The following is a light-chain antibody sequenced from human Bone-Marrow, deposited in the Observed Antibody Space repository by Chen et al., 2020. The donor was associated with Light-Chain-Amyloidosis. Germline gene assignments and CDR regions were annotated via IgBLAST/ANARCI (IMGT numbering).Light chain of an antibody. CDR3: QQSLSAPLT. J-gene: IGKJ3*01. CDR1: RSMSTY. Sequence: DIQMTQSPSSLSASLGDRVTITCRASRSMSTYVNWYQQKPGKAPNLLIYGASRLRAGVPSRFSGSGSGTDFTLTISGLQPEEFATYDCQQSLSAPLTFGPGTKVDL. CDR2: GAS. V-gene: IGKV1-39*01.